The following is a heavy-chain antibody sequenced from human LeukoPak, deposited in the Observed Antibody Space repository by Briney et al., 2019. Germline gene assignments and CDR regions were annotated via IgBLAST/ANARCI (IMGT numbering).Heavy chain of an antibody. V-gene: IGHV4-39*07. J-gene: IGHJ4*02. D-gene: IGHD6-13*01. CDR2: INHSGST. Sequence: SETLSLTCTVSGGSISSSSYYWSWIRQPPGKGLEWIGEINHSGSTNYNPSLKSRVTISVDTSKNQFSLKLSSVTAADTAVYYCARVEGRYSSSWYRGYFDYWGQGTLVAVSS. CDR3: ARVEGRYSSSWYRGYFDY. CDR1: GGSISSSSYY.